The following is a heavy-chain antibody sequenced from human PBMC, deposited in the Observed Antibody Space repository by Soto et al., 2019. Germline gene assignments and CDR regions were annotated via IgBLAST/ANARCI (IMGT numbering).Heavy chain of an antibody. Sequence: QVQLVESGGGVVQPGKSLRLSCAASGFTFSSYGMHWVRQAPGKGLEWVAVIWYDGSNKYYADSVKGRFTISRDNSKNTLYLKMNSLRAEDKAVYYCARDASIKYFWSGYGFDYWGQGTLVTVSS. J-gene: IGHJ4*02. CDR2: IWYDGSNK. CDR1: GFTFSSYG. V-gene: IGHV3-33*01. D-gene: IGHD3-3*01. CDR3: ARDASIKYFWSGYGFDY.